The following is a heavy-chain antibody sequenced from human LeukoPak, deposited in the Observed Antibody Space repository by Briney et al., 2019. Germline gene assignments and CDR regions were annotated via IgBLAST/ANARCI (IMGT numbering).Heavy chain of an antibody. V-gene: IGHV3-30-3*01. D-gene: IGHD3-10*01. CDR3: AKGLRTGVGPYKGYHYYMDV. J-gene: IGHJ6*03. CDR2: ISYDGSNK. CDR1: GFTFSSYA. Sequence: GRSLRLSCAASGFTFSSYAMHWVRQAPGKGMEWVAVISYDGSNKSYADSVKGRFTISRDNSYNTMSLQMNSLRDEDAGVYYCAKGLRTGVGPYKGYHYYMDVWGKGATVTVSS.